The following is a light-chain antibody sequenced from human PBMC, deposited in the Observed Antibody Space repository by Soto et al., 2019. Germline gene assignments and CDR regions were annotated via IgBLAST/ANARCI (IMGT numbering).Light chain of an antibody. CDR1: LSVSRN. CDR3: QLYNACPRP. CDR2: DAS. Sequence: EIVMTQSPATLSVSPGERATLSCRASLSVSRNLAWYQQKPGQAPRLLIFDASTRATGIPDRFSGSGSGTEFTLTIASLQFEDCAVYYCQLYNACPRPFGQRTKVEIK. V-gene: IGKV3-15*01. J-gene: IGKJ1*01.